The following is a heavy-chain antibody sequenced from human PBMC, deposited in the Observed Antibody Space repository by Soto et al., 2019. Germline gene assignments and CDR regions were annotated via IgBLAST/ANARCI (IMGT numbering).Heavy chain of an antibody. D-gene: IGHD7-27*01. CDR2: ISSSSTTI. Sequence: EVQLVESGGGLVQPGGSLRLSCEASGFTLRSYSITWVRQAPGKGLEWVSYISSSSTTIYYADSMKGRFTISRDNAKNSLYLQMNSLRAEDTALYYCARNWATYFDFWGQGTLVTVSS. CDR3: ARNWATYFDF. V-gene: IGHV3-48*01. CDR1: GFTLRSYS. J-gene: IGHJ4*02.